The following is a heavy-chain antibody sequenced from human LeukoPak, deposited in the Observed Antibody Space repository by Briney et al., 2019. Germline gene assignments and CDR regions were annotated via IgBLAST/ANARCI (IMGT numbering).Heavy chain of an antibody. V-gene: IGHV1-3*03. CDR3: ARVVRYSSVPLTDLFPYSFDY. Sequence: ASVKVSCKASGCTFSSYAMHWVRQAPGQRLEWMGWINAGHGNTKYSQEFQGRVTITRDTSASTAYMELSSLSSEDTAGYYCARVVRYSSVPLTDLFPYSFDYWGQGTLVTVSS. CDR1: GCTFSSYA. CDR2: INAGHGNT. J-gene: IGHJ4*02. D-gene: IGHD6-19*01.